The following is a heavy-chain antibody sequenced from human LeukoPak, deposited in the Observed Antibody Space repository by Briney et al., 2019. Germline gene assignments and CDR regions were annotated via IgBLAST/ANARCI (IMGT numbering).Heavy chain of an antibody. Sequence: GESLKISCKGSGYRFTSYWIGWVRPMPGKGLEWMGIIYPGDSDTRYSPSFQGQVTISADKSISTAYLQWSSLKASDTAMYYCARRGELRLGELSPFDYWGQETLVTVSS. CDR1: GYRFTSYW. CDR2: IYPGDSDT. CDR3: ARRGELRLGELSPFDY. V-gene: IGHV5-51*01. D-gene: IGHD3-16*02. J-gene: IGHJ4*02.